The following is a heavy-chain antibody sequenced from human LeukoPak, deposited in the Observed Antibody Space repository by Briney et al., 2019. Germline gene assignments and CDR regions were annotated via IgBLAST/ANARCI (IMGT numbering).Heavy chain of an antibody. CDR1: GYTFSSFG. CDR2: INPNSGGT. V-gene: IGHV1-2*06. Sequence: GASVKVSCKTSGYTFSSFGITWVRQAPGQGLEWMGRINPNSGGTSSARKFQGRVTVTRDTSISTVYMELSRLTSDDTAVYYCARSPSGWYGDYWGQGTLVTVSS. D-gene: IGHD6-19*01. CDR3: ARSPSGWYGDY. J-gene: IGHJ4*02.